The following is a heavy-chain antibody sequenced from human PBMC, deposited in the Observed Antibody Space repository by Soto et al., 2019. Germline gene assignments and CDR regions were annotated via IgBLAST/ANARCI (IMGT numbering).Heavy chain of an antibody. Sequence: ASVKVSCKASGYTFTSYYMHWVRQAPGQGLEWMGIINPSGGSTSYAQKFQGRVTMTRDTSTSTVYMELSSLRSEDTAVYYCARGKGGSGWYKNYYYYGMDVWGQGTTVTVSS. J-gene: IGHJ6*02. D-gene: IGHD6-19*01. V-gene: IGHV1-46*01. CDR2: INPSGGST. CDR1: GYTFTSYY. CDR3: ARGKGGSGWYKNYYYYGMDV.